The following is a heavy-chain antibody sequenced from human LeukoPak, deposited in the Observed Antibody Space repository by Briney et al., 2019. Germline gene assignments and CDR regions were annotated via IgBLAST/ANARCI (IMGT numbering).Heavy chain of an antibody. CDR3: ARGVPKTSYYYYYMDV. J-gene: IGHJ6*03. CDR1: GFTCSDYS. D-gene: IGHD4-11*01. CDR2: ISSSGYTI. V-gene: IGHV3-48*01. Sequence: GGSLRLSCKVSGFTCSDYSMNWVRQAPGKGLEWVSYISSSGYTINYADSVKGRFTISRDNAKNSLYLQMNSLRAEDTAVYYCARGVPKTSYYYYYMDVWGKGTTVTVSS.